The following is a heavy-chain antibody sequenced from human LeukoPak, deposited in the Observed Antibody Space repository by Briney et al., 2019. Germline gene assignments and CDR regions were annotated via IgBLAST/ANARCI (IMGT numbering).Heavy chain of an antibody. D-gene: IGHD2-15*01. CDR3: ARPSCSGGRCYSGHFDY. V-gene: IGHV3-30*02. CDR1: GFTFGSYG. Sequence: PGGSLRLSCAASGFTFGSYGIHWVRQAPGKGLEWVAFILYDGSNKFYADSVKGRFTISKDNSKNTLYLQMNSLRAEATAVYYCARPSCSGGRCYSGHFDYWGQGTLVTVSS. CDR2: ILYDGSNK. J-gene: IGHJ4*02.